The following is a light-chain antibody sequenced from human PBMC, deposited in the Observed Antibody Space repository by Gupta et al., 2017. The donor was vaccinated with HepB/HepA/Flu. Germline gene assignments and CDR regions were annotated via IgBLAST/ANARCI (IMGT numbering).Light chain of an antibody. Sequence: QSVLTQPPSASGTPGPRVTISCSGSSSNIGSNFVNWYQHLPEMAPRLLIYSNSQRPSGVPDRFSGSKSGTSASLAISGLRSEDEADYYCAAWDDSLNGPVVFGGGTKLTVV. CDR1: SSNIGSNF. J-gene: IGLJ2*01. V-gene: IGLV1-44*01. CDR3: AAWDDSLNGPVV. CDR2: SNS.